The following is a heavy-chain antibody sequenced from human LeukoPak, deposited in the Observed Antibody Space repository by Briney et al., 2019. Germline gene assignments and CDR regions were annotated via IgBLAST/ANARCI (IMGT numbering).Heavy chain of an antibody. J-gene: IGHJ6*02. D-gene: IGHD5-18*01. CDR3: ARGLGELWLPVPTRPYGMDV. V-gene: IGHV1-8*01. CDR2: MNPNSGNT. CDR1: GYTFTSYD. Sequence: GASVKVSCKASGYTFTSYDISWVRQATGQGLEWMGWMNPNSGNTGYAQKFQGRVTMTRNTSISTAYMELSSLRSEDTAVYYCARGLGELWLPVPTRPYGMDVWGQGTTVTVSS.